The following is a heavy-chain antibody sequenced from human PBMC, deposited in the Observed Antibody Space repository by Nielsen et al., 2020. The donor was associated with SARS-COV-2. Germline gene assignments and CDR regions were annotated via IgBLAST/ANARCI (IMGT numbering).Heavy chain of an antibody. CDR1: GFTFDDYA. CDR3: AKDITPMVPGYFDY. CDR2: ISWNSGSI. D-gene: IGHD3-10*01. Sequence: SLKISCAASGFTFDDYAMHWVRQAPGKGLEWVSGISWNSGSIGYADSVKGRFTISRNNAKNSLYLQMNSLRAEDTALYYCAKDITPMVPGYFDYWGQGTLVTVSS. J-gene: IGHJ4*02. V-gene: IGHV3-9*01.